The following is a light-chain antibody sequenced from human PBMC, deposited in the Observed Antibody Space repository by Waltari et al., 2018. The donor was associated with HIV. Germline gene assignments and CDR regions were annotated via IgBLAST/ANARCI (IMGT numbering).Light chain of an antibody. CDR2: DVS. J-gene: IGLJ3*02. V-gene: IGLV2-14*03. CDR1: SSDVGGYNY. Sequence: QSALTQPASVSGSPGQSITISCTGTSSDVGGYNYVSWYQQHPGKAPKLMIYDVSNRPSWVSNRFSGSKSGNTASLTISGLQAEDEADYYCSSYTSSSTFWVFGGGTKLTVL. CDR3: SSYTSSSTFWV.